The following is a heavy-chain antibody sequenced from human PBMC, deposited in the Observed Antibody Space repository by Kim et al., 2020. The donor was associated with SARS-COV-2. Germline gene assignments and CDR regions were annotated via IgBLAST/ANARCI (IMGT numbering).Heavy chain of an antibody. D-gene: IGHD3-3*01. CDR2: IYYSGST. J-gene: IGHJ6*02. V-gene: IGHV4-31*03. CDR3: AREYRDITMFGVVIRDGMYV. CDR1: GGSIRSGGYY. Sequence: SETLALTCTVSGGSIRSGGYYWSWIRQHPGKGLEWIGYIYYSGSTYYNPSLKSRVTISVDTSKNQFSLKLSSVTAADTAVYYCAREYRDITMFGVVIRDGMYVWGQGTTVTVSS.